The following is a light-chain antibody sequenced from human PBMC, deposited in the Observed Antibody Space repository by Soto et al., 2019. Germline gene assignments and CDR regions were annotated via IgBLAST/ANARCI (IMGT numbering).Light chain of an antibody. J-gene: IGKJ4*01. CDR2: GAS. V-gene: IGKV3-15*01. CDR3: QQYTKFPSLT. Sequence: EIVMTQSPATLSVSPGERATLSCRASQSVSSNLAWYQQKPGQAPRLLIYGASTRATGIPARFSGSGSRTEFALTFSSLKSEDFALYDCQQYTKFPSLTVGGVTKVEIK. CDR1: QSVSSN.